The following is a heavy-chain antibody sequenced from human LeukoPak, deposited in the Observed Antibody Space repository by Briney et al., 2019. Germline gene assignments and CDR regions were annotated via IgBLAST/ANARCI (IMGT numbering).Heavy chain of an antibody. D-gene: IGHD3-9*01. CDR2: IYPGDSNT. Sequence: GESLKISCKASGYTFSNYWVGWVRQMAGKGLEWMGIIYPGDSNTRYSPSFEGQVLISADKSISTVYLHWGSLKASDTAMYFCARRGSLTSDAVDIWGQGTLVSV. CDR3: ARRGSLTSDAVDI. CDR1: GYTFSNYW. V-gene: IGHV5-51*01. J-gene: IGHJ3*02.